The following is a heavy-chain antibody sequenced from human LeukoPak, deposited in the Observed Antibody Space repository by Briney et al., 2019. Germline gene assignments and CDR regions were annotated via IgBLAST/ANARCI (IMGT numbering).Heavy chain of an antibody. J-gene: IGHJ4*02. V-gene: IGHV3-30*02. D-gene: IGHD6-19*01. CDR3: ARGSSGWYGGGY. Sequence: SGGSLRLSCAASGFIFSNHVMHWVRQAPGKGLEWVAFISYDGSYKYYADSVEGRFSISRDNAKNSLYLQMNSLRAEDTAVYYCARGSSGWYGGGYWGQGTLVTVSS. CDR2: ISYDGSYK. CDR1: GFIFSNHV.